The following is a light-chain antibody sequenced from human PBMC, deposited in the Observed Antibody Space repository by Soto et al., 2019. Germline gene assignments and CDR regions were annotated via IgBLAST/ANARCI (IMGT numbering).Light chain of an antibody. CDR3: QQYGDSTGWT. CDR1: QSVSSSY. J-gene: IGKJ1*01. Sequence: EIVLTQSPGTLSLSPGERATLSCRASQSVSSSYLAWYQQKPGQAPRLLXSDASNRATGIPARFSGSGSGTDFTLTISRLELEDFAVYYCQQYGDSTGWTFGQGTKVDIK. CDR2: DAS. V-gene: IGKV3-20*01.